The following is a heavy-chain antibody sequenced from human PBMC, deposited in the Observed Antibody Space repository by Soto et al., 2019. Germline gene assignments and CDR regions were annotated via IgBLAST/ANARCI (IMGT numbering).Heavy chain of an antibody. CDR3: ARPGRDWGSPEY. V-gene: IGHV4-59*08. J-gene: IGHJ4*02. D-gene: IGHD7-27*01. CDR1: GDSISSYY. CDR2: IYYGGST. Sequence: QVQLQESGPGLVKPSETLSLTCTVSGDSISSYYWTWIRQPPGKGLEWIAFIYYGGSTNYNPSLKSRVTISVDTSKNQFSLNLNSVPAADTAVYSCARPGRDWGSPEYWGQGTRVTVSS.